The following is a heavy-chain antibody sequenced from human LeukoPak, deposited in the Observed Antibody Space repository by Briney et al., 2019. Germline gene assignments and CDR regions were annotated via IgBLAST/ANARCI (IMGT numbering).Heavy chain of an antibody. CDR2: INWNGGST. Sequence: GGSLRLSCAASGFTFADYGMSWVRQAPGKGLEWVSGINWNGGSTGYADSVQGRFTISRDNVKNSLYLQMNSLRAEDTALYYCAKEGVSVAGYFDYWGQGTLVTVSS. J-gene: IGHJ4*02. D-gene: IGHD6-19*01. V-gene: IGHV3-20*04. CDR3: AKEGVSVAGYFDY. CDR1: GFTFADYG.